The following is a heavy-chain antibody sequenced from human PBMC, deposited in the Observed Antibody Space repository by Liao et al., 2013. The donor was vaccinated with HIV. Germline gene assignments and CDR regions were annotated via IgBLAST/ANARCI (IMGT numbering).Heavy chain of an antibody. J-gene: IGHJ3*02. V-gene: IGHV4-4*07. CDR1: GGSISSYY. D-gene: IGHD2-2*01. CDR3: ARGVPAAMTSDAFDI. Sequence: QVQLQESGPGLVKPSETLSLTCTVSGGSISSYYWSWIRQPAGKGLEWIGRIFTSGSTIYNPSLKSRVTISVDTSNNHFSLRLSSVTAADTAVYYCARGVPAAMTSDAFDIWGQGTMVTVSS. CDR2: IFTSGST.